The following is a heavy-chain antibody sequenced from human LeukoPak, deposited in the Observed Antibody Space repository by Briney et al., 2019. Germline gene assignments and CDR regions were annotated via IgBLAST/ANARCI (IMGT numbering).Heavy chain of an antibody. CDR3: VRVRGSGWDGSYFDC. J-gene: IGHJ4*02. CDR1: GFTLSDDY. V-gene: IGHV3-72*01. CDR2: TRNKVNGYTT. Sequence: PGGSLRLSCAASGFTLSDDYMDWVRQAPGKGLEWVGRTRNKVNGYTTEYAASVKGRFTISRDDSKNSLYLQLSSLKTEDTAMYYCVRVRGSGWDGSYFDCWGQGTLVTVSS. D-gene: IGHD6-19*01.